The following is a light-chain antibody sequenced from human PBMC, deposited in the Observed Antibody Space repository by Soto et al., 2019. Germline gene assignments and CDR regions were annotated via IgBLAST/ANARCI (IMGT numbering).Light chain of an antibody. CDR3: QQYNSFSWT. CDR1: QSISSW. V-gene: IGKV1-5*01. Sequence: DIHITQSPSTLSASVGHRVTITCRASQSISSWLAWYQQKPGKAPKLLIYDASSLESGVPSRFSGSGSGTEFTLTISSLQPDDFATYYCQQYNSFSWTFGQGTKVDIK. CDR2: DAS. J-gene: IGKJ1*01.